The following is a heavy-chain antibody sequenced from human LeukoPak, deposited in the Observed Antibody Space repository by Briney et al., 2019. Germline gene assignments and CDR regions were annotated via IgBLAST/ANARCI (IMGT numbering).Heavy chain of an antibody. V-gene: IGHV4-30-4*01. Sequence: SQTLSLTCTVSGGSISSGDYYWSWIRQPPGKGLEWIGYIYYSGSTYYNPSLKSRVTISVDTSKNQFSLKLSSVTAADTAVYYCASRYSSSLSPFDYWGQGTLVTVSS. CDR3: ASRYSSSLSPFDY. CDR2: IYYSGST. CDR1: GGSISSGDYY. J-gene: IGHJ4*02. D-gene: IGHD6-6*01.